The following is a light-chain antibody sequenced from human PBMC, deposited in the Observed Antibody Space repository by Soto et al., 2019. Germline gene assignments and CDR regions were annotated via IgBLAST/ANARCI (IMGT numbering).Light chain of an antibody. CDR1: QSISSW. CDR2: AAS. J-gene: IGKJ1*01. CDR3: LQDYNYPRT. V-gene: IGKV1-6*01. Sequence: GDKGTINSRASQSISSWLAWYQQKPGKAPKFLINAASSLQSGVPSRFSGSGFGTDFTLTISSLQPEDFATYYCLQDYNYPRTFGQGTMVDIK.